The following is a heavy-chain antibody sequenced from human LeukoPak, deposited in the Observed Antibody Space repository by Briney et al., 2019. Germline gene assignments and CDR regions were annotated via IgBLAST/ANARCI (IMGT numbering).Heavy chain of an antibody. D-gene: IGHD3-10*01. CDR1: GFTFNTYS. Sequence: GGSLRLSCAASGFTFNTYSMSWVRQAPGKGLEWVGRIKSKGDGETIDNAAPVKGRFTMSRDDSKATLYLQMNSLKAEDTAVYYCTTDLGLTMIRGVIVYWGQGALVTVSS. CDR2: IKSKGDGETI. J-gene: IGHJ4*02. V-gene: IGHV3-15*01. CDR3: TTDLGLTMIRGVIVY.